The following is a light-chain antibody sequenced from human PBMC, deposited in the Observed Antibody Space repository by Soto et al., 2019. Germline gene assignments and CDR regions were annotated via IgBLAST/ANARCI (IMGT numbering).Light chain of an antibody. V-gene: IGKV1-5*01. Sequence: DIQMTQSPSSLSGSLGDRVTITFRASQSISSYLNWYQQKPGKAPKLLIYDASSLESGAPSRFSGSGSGTEFTLTISSLQPDDFATYYCQQYNSPITFGQGTRLEIK. CDR2: DAS. CDR1: QSISSY. CDR3: QQYNSPIT. J-gene: IGKJ5*01.